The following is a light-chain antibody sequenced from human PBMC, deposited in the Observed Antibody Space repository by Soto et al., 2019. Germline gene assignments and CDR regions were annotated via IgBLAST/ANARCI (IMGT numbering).Light chain of an antibody. V-gene: IGLV2-11*01. J-gene: IGLJ2*01. CDR2: GVS. CDR3: WSYAGSNILV. CDR1: SSDVGHYNS. Sequence: QSVLTQPRSVSGSPGQSVTFSCTGTSSDVGHYNSVSWYQQHPGKAPKLMIYGVSKRPSGVPDRFSGSKSGNTASLTISGLQAEDEADYYCWSYAGSNILVFGGGTKLTVL.